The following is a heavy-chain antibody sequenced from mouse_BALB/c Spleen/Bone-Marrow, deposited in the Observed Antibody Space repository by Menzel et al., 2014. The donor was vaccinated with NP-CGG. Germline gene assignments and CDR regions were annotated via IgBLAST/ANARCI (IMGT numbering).Heavy chain of an antibody. V-gene: IGHV1-14*01. CDR3: ARRGRIAEALGY. Sequence: EVKLMESGPELVKPGASVKMSCKASGYTFTSYVMQWVKQKPGQGLEWIGYINPYNDGTKYNEKFKGKATLTSDKSSSTAYMELSSLTSEDSAVYYCARRGRIAEALGYWGQGTTLTVSS. CDR1: GYTFTSYV. D-gene: IGHD6-1*01. CDR2: INPYNDGT. J-gene: IGHJ2*01.